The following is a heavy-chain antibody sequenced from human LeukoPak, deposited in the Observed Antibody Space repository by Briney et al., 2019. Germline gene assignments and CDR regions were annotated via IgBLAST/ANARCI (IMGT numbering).Heavy chain of an antibody. CDR1: GGSISSGSYY. CDR3: ARGDWFDP. CDR2: IYTSGST. J-gene: IGHJ5*02. V-gene: IGHV4-61*02. Sequence: PSETLSLTCTVSGGSISSGSYYWSWIRQPAGKGLEWIARIYTSGSTNYNPSLKSRVTISVDTSKNQFSLKLSSVTAAGTAVYYCARGDWFDPWGQGTLVTVSS.